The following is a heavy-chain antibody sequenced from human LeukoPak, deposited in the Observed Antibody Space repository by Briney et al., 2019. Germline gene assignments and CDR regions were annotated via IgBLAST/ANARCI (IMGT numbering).Heavy chain of an antibody. V-gene: IGHV4-34*01. CDR2: INHSGST. J-gene: IGHJ3*02. Sequence: SETLSLTCAVYGGSFSGYYWSWIRQPPGKGLEWIGEINHSGSTNYNPSLKSRVTISVDTSKNQFSLKLSSVTAADTAVYYCAREGYYDSSGYYGDAFDIWGQGTMVTVSS. CDR3: AREGYYDSSGYYGDAFDI. D-gene: IGHD3-22*01. CDR1: GGSFSGYY.